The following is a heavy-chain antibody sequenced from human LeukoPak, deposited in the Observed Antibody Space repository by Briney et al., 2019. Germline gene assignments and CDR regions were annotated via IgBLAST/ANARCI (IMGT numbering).Heavy chain of an antibody. J-gene: IGHJ6*02. CDR3: ARHITMVRGVIITPTYYYYGMDV. V-gene: IGHV4-39*01. Sequence: PSETLSLTCTVSGGSISSSSYYWGWIRQPPGQGLEWIGSIYYSGSTYYNPSLKSRVTISVDTSKNQFSLKLSSVTAADTAVYYCARHITMVRGVIITPTYYYYGMDVWGQGTTVTVSS. D-gene: IGHD3-10*01. CDR1: GGSISSSSYY. CDR2: IYYSGST.